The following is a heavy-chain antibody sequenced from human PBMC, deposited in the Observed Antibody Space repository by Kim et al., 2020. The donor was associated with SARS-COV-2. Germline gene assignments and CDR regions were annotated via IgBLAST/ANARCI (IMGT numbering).Heavy chain of an antibody. Sequence: ADSVKGRFTISRDNSKKTVYLQVNSLRADDTAVYYCAKDKSTSWDTRRDDWGQGTAVTVSS. D-gene: IGHD6-13*01. CDR3: AKDKSTSWDTRRDD. J-gene: IGHJ6*02. V-gene: IGHV3-23*01.